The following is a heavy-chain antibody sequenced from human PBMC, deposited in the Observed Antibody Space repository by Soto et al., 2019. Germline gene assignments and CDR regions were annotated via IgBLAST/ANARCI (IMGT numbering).Heavy chain of an antibody. V-gene: IGHV3-30*18. J-gene: IGHJ4*02. CDR3: AKGGYSGGYLDY. D-gene: IGHD1-26*01. Sequence: PGGSLRLSCAASGFTFSSYGMHWVRQAPGKGLEWVAVISYDGSNKYYADSVKGRFTISRDNSKNTLYLQMNSLRAEDTAVYYCAKGGYSGGYLDYWGQGTLVTVSS. CDR1: GFTFSSYG. CDR2: ISYDGSNK.